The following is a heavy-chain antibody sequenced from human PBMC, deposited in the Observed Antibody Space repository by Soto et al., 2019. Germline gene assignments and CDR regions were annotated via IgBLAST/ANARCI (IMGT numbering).Heavy chain of an antibody. J-gene: IGHJ6*02. CDR3: ARDVGYGSYYYYYGMDV. Sequence: GASVKVSCKASGYTFTSYGISWVRQAPGQGLEWMGWISAYNGNTNYAQKLQGRVTMTTDTSTSTAYMELRSLRSDDTAVYYCARDVGYGSYYYYYGMDVWGQGTTVT. D-gene: IGHD4-17*01. CDR1: GYTFTSYG. CDR2: ISAYNGNT. V-gene: IGHV1-18*01.